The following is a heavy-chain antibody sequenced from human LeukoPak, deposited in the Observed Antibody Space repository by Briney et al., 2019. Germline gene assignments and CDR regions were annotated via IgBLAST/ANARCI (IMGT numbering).Heavy chain of an antibody. V-gene: IGHV3-33*01. CDR3: AREEGVTALDY. CDR2: IWYDGSNK. Sequence: GRSLRLSCAATGFTFSSYGMHWVRQAPGKGLEWVAVIWYDGSNKYYADSVKGRFTISRDNSKNTLYLQMNSLRAEDTAVYYCAREEGVTALDYWGQGTLITVYS. D-gene: IGHD4-23*01. CDR1: GFTFSSYG. J-gene: IGHJ4*02.